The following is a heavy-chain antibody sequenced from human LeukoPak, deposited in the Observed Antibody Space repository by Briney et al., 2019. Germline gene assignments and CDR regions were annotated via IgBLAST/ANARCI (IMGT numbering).Heavy chain of an antibody. CDR2: INSDGSST. J-gene: IGHJ4*02. CDR1: GFTFSSYW. CDR3: ARDLVTRYVYDY. D-gene: IGHD3-16*01. V-gene: IGHV3-74*01. Sequence: GGSLRLSCAASGFTFSSYWMHWVRQAPGKGLVLVSRINSDGSSTSYADSVKGRFTISRDNAKNTLYLQMNSLRAEDTAVYYCARDLVTRYVYDYWGQGTLVTVSS.